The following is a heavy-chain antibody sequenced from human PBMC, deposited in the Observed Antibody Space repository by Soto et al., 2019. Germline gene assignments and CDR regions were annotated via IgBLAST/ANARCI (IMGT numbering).Heavy chain of an antibody. CDR3: ARDFSMVIVAPGY. Sequence: PGGSLRLSCAASGFTISSYAMHWVSKAPGKGLEWVGFIWYDGSNTFYAESVKGRFTISRDNSKNTVYLQINALRAEDTAVYYCARDFSMVIVAPGYWGQGTLVTVSS. CDR1: GFTISSYA. CDR2: IWYDGSNT. V-gene: IGHV3-33*01. J-gene: IGHJ4*02. D-gene: IGHD5-12*01.